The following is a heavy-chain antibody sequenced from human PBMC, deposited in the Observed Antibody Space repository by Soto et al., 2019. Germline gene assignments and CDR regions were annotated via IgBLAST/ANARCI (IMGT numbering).Heavy chain of an antibody. V-gene: IGHV1-69*01. J-gene: IGHJ5*02. CDR1: GGSFSSYA. D-gene: IGHD1-26*01. CDR2: IIPSFGTP. Sequence: QVQLVQSGDEVKKPGSSVKVSCKASGGSFSSYAFSWVRQAPGQGLEWMGGIIPSFGTPNYAQRFQGRVTISADESTTTFYMDLRRLRSEDTAVYYCARGSSSTVGPTGWFDPWGQGTLVTVSS. CDR3: ARGSSSTVGPTGWFDP.